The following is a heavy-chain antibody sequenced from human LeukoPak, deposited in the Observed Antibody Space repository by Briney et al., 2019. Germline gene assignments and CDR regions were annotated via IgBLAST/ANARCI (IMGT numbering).Heavy chain of an antibody. J-gene: IGHJ4*02. Sequence: QPGGSLRLSCAASGFTFSSYWMHWVRQAPGKGLVWVSRLDSDGSSTTYADSVKGRFTTSRDNAETTLYLQMNSLRAEDTAMYYCASLGRIDYWGQGALVTVSS. CDR1: GFTFSSYW. CDR3: ASLGRIDY. CDR2: LDSDGSST. V-gene: IGHV3-74*01.